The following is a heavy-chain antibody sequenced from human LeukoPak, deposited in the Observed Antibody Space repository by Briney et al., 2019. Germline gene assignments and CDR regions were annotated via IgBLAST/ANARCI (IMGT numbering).Heavy chain of an antibody. CDR1: GFTFGSYS. CDR2: ISSSSGYI. Sequence: GGSLRLSCAASGFTFGSYSMNWVRQAPGKGLEWVSSISSSSGYIDYADSVKGRFTISRDNAKNSLYLQMNSLRAEDTALYYCARWYNWNDLESDYSYYMDVCGKGTTVTVSS. D-gene: IGHD1-1*01. V-gene: IGHV3-21*04. J-gene: IGHJ6*03. CDR3: ARWYNWNDLESDYSYYMDV.